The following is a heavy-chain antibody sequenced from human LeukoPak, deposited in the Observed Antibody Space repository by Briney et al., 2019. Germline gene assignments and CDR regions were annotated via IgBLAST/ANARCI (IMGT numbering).Heavy chain of an antibody. Sequence: SQTLSLTCAVSGGSISSGGYSWSWIRQPPGKGLEWIGYIYHSGSTYYNPSLKSRVTIAVDSAKNQFCLKLSSVTAADTAVYYCARSHDSGSYPYYFDYWGQGTLVTVSS. CDR2: IYHSGST. D-gene: IGHD1-26*01. V-gene: IGHV4-30-2*01. CDR3: ARSHDSGSYPYYFDY. CDR1: GGSISSGGYS. J-gene: IGHJ4*02.